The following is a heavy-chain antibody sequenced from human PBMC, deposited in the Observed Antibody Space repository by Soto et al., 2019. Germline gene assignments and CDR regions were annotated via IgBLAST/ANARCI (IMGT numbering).Heavy chain of an antibody. CDR3: AKDLFQYDFWSGYQK. J-gene: IGHJ4*02. D-gene: IGHD3-3*01. CDR1: GFTFDDNA. Sequence: EVQLVESGGGLAQPGRSLRLSFATSGFTFDDNAMHWVRQAPGKGLEWVSGISWDGGTIGYADSVKGRFTISRDNAKKSLFMEMNTLRPEDTAIYFCAKDLFQYDFWSGYQKWGQGTLVTVSS. V-gene: IGHV3-9*01. CDR2: ISWDGGTI.